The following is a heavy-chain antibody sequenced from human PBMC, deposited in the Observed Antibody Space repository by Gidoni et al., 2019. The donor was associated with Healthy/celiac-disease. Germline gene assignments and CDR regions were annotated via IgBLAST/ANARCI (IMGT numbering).Heavy chain of an antibody. J-gene: IGHJ5*02. CDR2: ISGSGGST. Sequence: EVQLLESGGGLVQPGGSLRLSCAASGFTFSSYAMSWVRQAPGKGLEWVSAISGSGGSTYYADSVKGRFTISRDNSKNTLYLQMNSLRAEDTAVYYCAKSQQAHNLLQGKCRWFDPWGQGTLVTVSS. V-gene: IGHV3-23*01. CDR1: GFTFSSYA. CDR3: AKSQQAHNLLQGKCRWFDP. D-gene: IGHD1-26*01.